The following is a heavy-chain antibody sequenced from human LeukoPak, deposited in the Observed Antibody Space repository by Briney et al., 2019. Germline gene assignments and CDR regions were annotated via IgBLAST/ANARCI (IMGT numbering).Heavy chain of an antibody. Sequence: PGGSLRLSCAASGFTLSYYWMHWVRQAPGKGLVWVSCINGDGSSTNYADSVKGQFTISRDNAKNTLYLEMNSLRAEDTAVYYCTRDPRNKGFDPWGQGTLVTVSS. D-gene: IGHD1/OR15-1a*01. CDR3: TRDPRNKGFDP. V-gene: IGHV3-74*01. CDR1: GFTLSYYW. CDR2: INGDGSST. J-gene: IGHJ5*02.